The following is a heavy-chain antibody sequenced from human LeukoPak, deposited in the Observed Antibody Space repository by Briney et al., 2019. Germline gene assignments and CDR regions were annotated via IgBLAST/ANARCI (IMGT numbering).Heavy chain of an antibody. D-gene: IGHD3-22*01. J-gene: IGHJ4*02. CDR2: ISYDGSNK. CDR3: ASSGYPAPFDY. V-gene: IGHV3-30*03. Sequence: GGSLRLSCADSGFTFRNYGMQWVRQAPGKELEWVAVISYDGSNKYYADSVKGRFTISRDNSKNTLYLQMNSLRAEDTAVYYCASSGYPAPFDYWGQASLVTVSS. CDR1: GFTFRNYG.